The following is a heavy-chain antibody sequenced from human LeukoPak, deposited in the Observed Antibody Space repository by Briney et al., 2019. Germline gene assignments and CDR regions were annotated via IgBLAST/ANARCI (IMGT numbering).Heavy chain of an antibody. CDR1: GGSISSHY. CDR3: ARGTYSYGYLAYYYYYMDV. V-gene: IGHV4-59*11. J-gene: IGHJ6*03. Sequence: SETLSLTCTVSGGSISSHYWSWVRQPPGKGLERIGYIYYSGSTNYNPSLKSRVTVSVDTSKNQFSLKLSSVTAADTAVYYCARGTYSYGYLAYYYYYMDVWGKGTTVTVSS. CDR2: IYYSGST. D-gene: IGHD5-18*01.